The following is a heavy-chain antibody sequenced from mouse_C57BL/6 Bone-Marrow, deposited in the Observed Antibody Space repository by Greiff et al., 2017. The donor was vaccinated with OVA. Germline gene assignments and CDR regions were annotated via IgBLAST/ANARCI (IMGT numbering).Heavy chain of an antibody. D-gene: IGHD2-3*01. V-gene: IGHV5-6*01. CDR2: ISSGGSYT. CDR1: GFTFSSYG. J-gene: IGHJ4*01. CDR3: ARHRVYDGYFLGYAMDY. Sequence: EVQGVESGGDLVKPGGSLKLSCAASGFTFSSYGMSWVRQTPDKRLEWVATISSGGSYTYYPDSVKGRFTISRDNAKNTLYLQMSSLKSEDTAMYYCARHRVYDGYFLGYAMDYWGQGTSVTVSS.